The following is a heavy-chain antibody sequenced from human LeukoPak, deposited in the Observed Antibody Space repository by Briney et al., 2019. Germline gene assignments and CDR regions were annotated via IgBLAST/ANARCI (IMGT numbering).Heavy chain of an antibody. D-gene: IGHD1-26*01. V-gene: IGHV4-59*08. CDR1: AGSISLYNTYY. CDR2: IYYSGST. J-gene: IGHJ4*02. CDR3: ARALYSGSSLDY. Sequence: SETLSLTCTVSAGSISLYNTYYWNWIRQSPGKGLEWIGYIYYSGSTNYNPSLKSRVTISVDTSKNQFSLKLSSVTAADTAVYYCARALYSGSSLDYWGQGTLVTVSS.